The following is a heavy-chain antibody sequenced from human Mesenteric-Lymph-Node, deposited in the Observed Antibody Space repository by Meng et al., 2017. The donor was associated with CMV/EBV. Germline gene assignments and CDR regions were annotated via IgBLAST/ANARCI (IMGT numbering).Heavy chain of an antibody. J-gene: IGHJ4*02. CDR3: AYFGDLPPLW. Sequence: QLQQPGPGLVKSSQPLSVTCTSSGESITSNNAAWNWIRQSPSIGLEWLRRTYYRSESYNDYAVSVKSRISVNLDTSKNQLSLHLNFVPPEDTAVYYCAYFGDLPPLWWGQGTLVTVSS. V-gene: IGHV6-1*01. CDR1: GESITSNNAA. CDR2: TYYRSESYN. D-gene: IGHD3-16*01.